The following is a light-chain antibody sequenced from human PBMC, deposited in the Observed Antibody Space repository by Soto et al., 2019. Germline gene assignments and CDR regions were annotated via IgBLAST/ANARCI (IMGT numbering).Light chain of an antibody. CDR1: SSDVGGYNY. V-gene: IGLV2-14*01. CDR2: DVS. J-gene: IGLJ2*01. CDR3: SSYTSSSTLV. Sequence: QSALTQPASVSGSPGQSITISCTGTSSDVGGYNYVSWYQQHPGKATKLMIYDVSNRPSGVSNRFSGSKSGTTASLTISVLEDEDEADYYCSSYTSSSTLVFGGGTKLTVL.